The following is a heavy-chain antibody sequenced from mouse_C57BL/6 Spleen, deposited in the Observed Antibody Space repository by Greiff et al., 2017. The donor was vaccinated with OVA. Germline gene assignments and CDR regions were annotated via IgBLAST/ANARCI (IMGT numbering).Heavy chain of an antibody. CDR2: ISDGGSYT. CDR1: GFTFSSYA. Sequence: EVQRVESGGGLVKPGGSLKLSCAASGFTFSSYAMSWVRQTPEKRLEWVATISDGGSYTYYPDNVKGRFTISRDNAKNNLYLQMSHLKSEDTAMYYCASYLDYFDYWGQGTTLTVSS. V-gene: IGHV5-4*01. CDR3: ASYLDYFDY. J-gene: IGHJ2*01.